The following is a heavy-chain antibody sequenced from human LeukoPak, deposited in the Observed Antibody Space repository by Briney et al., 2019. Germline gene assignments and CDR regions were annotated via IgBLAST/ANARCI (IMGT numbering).Heavy chain of an antibody. Sequence: ASVKVSCKASGYTFTGYYMHWVRQAPGQGLEWVGWINPNSGGTNYAQKFQGRVTMTRDTSISTAYMELSRLRSDDTAVYYCARSPWELRGAFDIWGQGTMVTVSS. J-gene: IGHJ3*02. CDR1: GYTFTGYY. V-gene: IGHV1-2*02. D-gene: IGHD1-26*01. CDR2: INPNSGGT. CDR3: ARSPWELRGAFDI.